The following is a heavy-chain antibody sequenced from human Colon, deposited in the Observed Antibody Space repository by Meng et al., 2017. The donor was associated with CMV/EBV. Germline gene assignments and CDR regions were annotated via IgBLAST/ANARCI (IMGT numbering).Heavy chain of an antibody. CDR2: AHNSGTT. Sequence: SETLSLTCTVSGVSISSSYWSWIRQPPGKGLEWIGWAHNSGTTNYNPSLKSRVAVSVDTSKNHFSLTLASVTAADTGMYYCARGGASSKYFDSWGQGTLVTVSS. V-gene: IGHV4-59*01. CDR3: ARGGASSKYFDS. J-gene: IGHJ4*02. D-gene: IGHD4-11*01. CDR1: GVSISSSY.